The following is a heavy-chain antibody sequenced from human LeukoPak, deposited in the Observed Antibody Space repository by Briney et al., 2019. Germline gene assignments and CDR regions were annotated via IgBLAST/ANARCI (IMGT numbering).Heavy chain of an antibody. D-gene: IGHD1-26*01. V-gene: IGHV3-21*01. CDR3: ARERGGSFSDY. J-gene: IGHJ4*02. CDR2: ITSDSRYI. Sequence: PGGSLRLSCAASGFTFSAYAMTWVHQAPGKGLEWVSSITSDSRYIFYADSVKGRFTISRDNAKSSLYLQMNSLRAEDTAVYYCARERGGSFSDYWGQGTLVTVSS. CDR1: GFTFSAYA.